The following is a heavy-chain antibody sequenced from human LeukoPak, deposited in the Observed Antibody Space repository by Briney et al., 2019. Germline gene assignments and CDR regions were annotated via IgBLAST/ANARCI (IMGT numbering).Heavy chain of an antibody. CDR1: GFSLSTSGMC. CDR2: IDWDDAK. CDR3: ARMLYGDSVNYFDY. V-gene: IGHV2-70*01. J-gene: IGHJ4*02. Sequence: SGPTLVNPTQTLTLTCTFSGFSLSTSGMCTSWIRQPPGKALEWLALIDWDDAKYYSTSLRTRLTISKDTSKNQVVLTMTNMDPVDTATYYCARMLYGDSVNYFDYWGQGTLVTVSS. D-gene: IGHD4-17*01.